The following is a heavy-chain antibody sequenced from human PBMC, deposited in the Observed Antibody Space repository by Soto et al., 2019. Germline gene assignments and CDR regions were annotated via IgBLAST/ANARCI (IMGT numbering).Heavy chain of an antibody. D-gene: IGHD2-15*01. CDR1: GFTVSSNY. V-gene: IGHV3-53*02. J-gene: IGHJ6*01. CDR2: IYSGGST. Sequence: EVQLVETGGGLIQPGGSLRLSCAASGFTVSSNYMSWVRQAPGKGLEWVSVIYSGGSTYYADSVKGRFTISRDNSKNTLYLQMNSLRAEDTAVYYCARDRVVVAATSWTYYYYGMDVW. CDR3: ARDRVVVAATSWTYYYYGMDV.